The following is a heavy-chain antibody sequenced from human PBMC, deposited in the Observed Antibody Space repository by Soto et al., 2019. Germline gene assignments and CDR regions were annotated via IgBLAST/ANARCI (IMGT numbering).Heavy chain of an antibody. J-gene: IGHJ4*02. V-gene: IGHV1-69*02. Sequence: GASVKVSCKASGGTFSSYTISWVRQAPGQGLEWMGRIIPILGIANYAQKFQGRVTITADKSTSTAYMELSSLRSEDTAVYYCAELGESYYFDYWGQGTLVTVSS. D-gene: IGHD7-27*01. CDR1: GGTFSSYT. CDR3: AELGESYYFDY. CDR2: IIPILGIA.